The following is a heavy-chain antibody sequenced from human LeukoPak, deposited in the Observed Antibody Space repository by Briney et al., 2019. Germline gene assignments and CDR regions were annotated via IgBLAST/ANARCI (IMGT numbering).Heavy chain of an antibody. CDR1: GGSISSSSYY. CDR3: ARAYYYGFGELIDY. V-gene: IGHV4-39*07. J-gene: IGHJ4*02. Sequence: PSETLSLTCTVSGGSISSSSYYWGWIRQPPGKGLEWIGSIYYSGSTYYNPSLKSRVTISVDTSKNQFSLKLSSVTAADTAVYYCARAYYYGFGELIDYWGQGTLVTVSS. D-gene: IGHD3-10*01. CDR2: IYYSGST.